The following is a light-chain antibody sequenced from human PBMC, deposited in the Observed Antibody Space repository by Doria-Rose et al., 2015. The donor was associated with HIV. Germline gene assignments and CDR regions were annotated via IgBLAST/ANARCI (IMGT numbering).Light chain of an antibody. CDR1: QSLLYTSKNY. Sequence: DIQVTQSPESLGMSLGERATLNCKSNQSLLYTSKNYLAWYQQTPGQPPKLLIYWASTRQSGVPARFSGSGSGTDFTLTISSLEAEDVAVYYCQQYYDTPSLGPGTTVDIK. V-gene: IGKV4-1*01. CDR3: QQYYDTPS. J-gene: IGKJ3*01. CDR2: WAS.